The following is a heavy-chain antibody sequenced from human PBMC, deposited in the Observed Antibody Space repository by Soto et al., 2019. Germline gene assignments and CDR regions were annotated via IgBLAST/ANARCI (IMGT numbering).Heavy chain of an antibody. CDR3: AGRYYYDSSGYYWPFDY. CDR1: GDTFSSHA. Sequence: ASVKVSCKASGDTFSSHALSWVRQAPGQGLEWMGGIIPICDARTYAQKFQGRVTISADKSTKTGYMELSSLTSEDTAVYYCAGRYYYDSSGYYWPFDYWGQGTLVTVSS. V-gene: IGHV1-69*06. J-gene: IGHJ4*02. CDR2: IIPICDAR. D-gene: IGHD3-22*01.